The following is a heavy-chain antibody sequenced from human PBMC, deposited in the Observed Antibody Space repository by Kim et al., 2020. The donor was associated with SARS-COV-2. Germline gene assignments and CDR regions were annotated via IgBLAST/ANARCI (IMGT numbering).Heavy chain of an antibody. V-gene: IGHV4-39*01. CDR3: ASRAGTDRDY. CDR2: IYYSGST. D-gene: IGHD6-19*01. CDR1: GGSISSSSYY. Sequence: SETLSLTCTVSGGSISSSSYYWGWIRQPPGKGLEWIGSIYYSGSTYYNPSLKSRVTISVDTSKNQFSLKLSSVTAADTAVYYCASRAGTDRDYWGQGTLVTVSS. J-gene: IGHJ4*02.